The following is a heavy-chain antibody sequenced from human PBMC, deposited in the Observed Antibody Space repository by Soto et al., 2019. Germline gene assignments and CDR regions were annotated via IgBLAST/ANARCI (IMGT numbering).Heavy chain of an antibody. CDR2: INHSGST. CDR3: AREKRYCSSTSCYYNWFDP. V-gene: IGHV4-34*01. Sequence: ETLALTGAVYGVSFSGYYWGLIRQPPANGLEWTGEINHSGSTNYNPSLKSRVTISVDTSKNQFSLKLSSVTAADTAVYYCAREKRYCSSTSCYYNWFDPWGQGTLVPVSS. D-gene: IGHD2-2*01. J-gene: IGHJ5*02. CDR1: GVSFSGYY.